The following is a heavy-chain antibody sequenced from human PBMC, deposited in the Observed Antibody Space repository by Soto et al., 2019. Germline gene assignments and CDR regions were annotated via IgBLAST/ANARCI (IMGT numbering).Heavy chain of an antibody. Sequence: EVQLVESGGGLVQPGGSLRLSCATSGFTFSSYWMHWVRQAPGKGLVWVSRINGDGSSITYADSVKGRFAVSRDNAKNALYLQMNILRSEDTAVYYCGRGVEVWFGDPNWFDPWGQGTLVTVSS. V-gene: IGHV3-74*03. CDR3: GRGVEVWFGDPNWFDP. CDR1: GFTFSSYW. CDR2: INGDGSSI. D-gene: IGHD3-10*01. J-gene: IGHJ5*02.